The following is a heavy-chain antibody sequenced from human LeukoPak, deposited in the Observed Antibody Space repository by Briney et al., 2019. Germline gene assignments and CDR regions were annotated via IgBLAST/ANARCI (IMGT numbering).Heavy chain of an antibody. D-gene: IGHD5-12*01. CDR3: ARGPGLRLRRSHQPRPQEYYFDY. V-gene: IGHV1-46*01. Sequence: ASVKVSCKASGGTFSSYAISWVRQAPGQGLEWMGIINPSGGSTSYAQKFQGRVTMTRDTSTSTVYMELSSLRSEDTAVYYCARGPGLRLRRSHQPRPQEYYFDYWGQGTLVTVSS. J-gene: IGHJ4*02. CDR2: INPSGGST. CDR1: GGTFSSYA.